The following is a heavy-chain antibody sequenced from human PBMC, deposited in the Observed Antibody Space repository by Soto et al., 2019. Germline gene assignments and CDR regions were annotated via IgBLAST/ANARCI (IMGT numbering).Heavy chain of an antibody. CDR1: GYTFTSYG. J-gene: IGHJ4*02. Sequence: VKVSCKASGYTFTSYGISWVRQAPGQGLEWMGWISTYNGDTNYARKLQDRVTMTTDTSTTTAYMELRSLRSDDTAVYYCARVTLYTQSYDFWGQGTLVTVSS. CDR3: ARVTLYTQSYDF. V-gene: IGHV1-18*01. CDR2: ISTYNGDT. D-gene: IGHD3-16*01.